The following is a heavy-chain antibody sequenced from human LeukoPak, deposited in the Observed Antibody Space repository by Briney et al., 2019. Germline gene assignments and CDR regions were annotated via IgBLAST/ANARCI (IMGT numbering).Heavy chain of an antibody. CDR2: INPKSGGT. CDR1: GYTFTGNH. Sequence: ASVKVSCKASGYTFTGNHMHWVRQAPGRGLEWMGWINPKSGGTNYAQKLQGRVTMNRDTSISTGYMELSRLRSDDAAVYYCARGTYDKPDYWGQGTLVTVSS. D-gene: IGHD3-22*01. V-gene: IGHV1-2*02. CDR3: ARGTYDKPDY. J-gene: IGHJ4*02.